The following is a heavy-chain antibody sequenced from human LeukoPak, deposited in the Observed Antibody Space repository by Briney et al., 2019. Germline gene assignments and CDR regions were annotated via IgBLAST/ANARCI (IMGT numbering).Heavy chain of an antibody. Sequence: GASVKVSCKASGGTFSSYAISWVRQAPGQGLEWMGGIIPIFGTANYAQKFQGRVTITADKSTSTAYMELSSLRSEDTAVYYCARGYYDSSGYYYVVHAFDIWGQGTMVTVSS. D-gene: IGHD3-22*01. CDR3: ARGYYDSSGYYYVVHAFDI. V-gene: IGHV1-69*06. J-gene: IGHJ3*02. CDR2: IIPIFGTA. CDR1: GGTFSSYA.